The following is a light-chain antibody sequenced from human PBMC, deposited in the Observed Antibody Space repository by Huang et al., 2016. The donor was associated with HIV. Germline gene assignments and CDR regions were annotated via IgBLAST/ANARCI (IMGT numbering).Light chain of an antibody. Sequence: DIVMTQSPDFLAVSLGERATISCKSSHSLLNSHNRKNYLAWYQQNPGQPPKLLIYCASVRESGIPDRFIGSGSGTDFTLTITSLQAEDVAVYFCQQYFFSPMTFGPGTKVDI. J-gene: IGKJ3*01. CDR3: QQYFFSPMT. CDR2: CAS. V-gene: IGKV4-1*01. CDR1: HSLLNSHNRKNY.